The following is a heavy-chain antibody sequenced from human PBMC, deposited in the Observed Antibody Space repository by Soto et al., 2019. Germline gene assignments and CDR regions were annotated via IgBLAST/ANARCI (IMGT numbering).Heavy chain of an antibody. CDR1: GFTSSTHD. CDR3: ARGPWPRGHSSGFYYYFDY. CDR2: IGTAGDT. Sequence: EVQLVESGGGLGQPGGSLRLSCAASGFTSSTHDMHWVRQATGKGLEWVSAIGTAGDTYYPDSVKARFAISRENAKNSLYLQVNSLRVGDTAVYYFARGPWPRGHSSGFYYYFDYWGQGTLVTVSS. D-gene: IGHD3-22*01. V-gene: IGHV3-13*04. J-gene: IGHJ4*02.